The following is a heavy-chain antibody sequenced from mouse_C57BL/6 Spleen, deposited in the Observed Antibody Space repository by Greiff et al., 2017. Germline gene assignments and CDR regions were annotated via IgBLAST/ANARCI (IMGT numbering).Heavy chain of an antibody. CDR3: ARPNYYGSRYWYFDD. CDR2: INPYNGGT. J-gene: IGHJ1*03. V-gene: IGHV1-19*01. Sequence: EVQLQESGPVLVKPGASVKMSCKASGYTFTDYYMNWVKQSHGKSLEWIGVINPYNGGTSYNQKFKGKATLTVDKSSSTAYTELNSLTSEDSAVYYCARPNYYGSRYWYFDDWGTGTTVTVSS. D-gene: IGHD1-1*01. CDR1: GYTFTDYY.